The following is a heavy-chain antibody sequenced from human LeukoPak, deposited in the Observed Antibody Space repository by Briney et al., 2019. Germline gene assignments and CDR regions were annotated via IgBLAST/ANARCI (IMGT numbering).Heavy chain of an antibody. Sequence: ASVKVSCKASGYTFTGYYMHWVRQAPGHGLEWMGWIDPNSGGTNYAQKFQGRVTMTRDTSISTAYMELSRLRSDDTAVYYCATLAVWNYDDYYYYMDVWGKGTTVTVSS. CDR1: GYTFTGYY. CDR3: ATLAVWNYDDYYYYMDV. D-gene: IGHD1-7*01. J-gene: IGHJ6*03. V-gene: IGHV1-2*02. CDR2: IDPNSGGT.